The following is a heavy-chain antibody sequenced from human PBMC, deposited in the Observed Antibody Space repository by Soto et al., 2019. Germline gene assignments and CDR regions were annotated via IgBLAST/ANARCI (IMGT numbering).Heavy chain of an antibody. CDR2: INKDGSEK. CDR3: ARASKWPVPADMLGFDY. CDR1: GFTFSSYW. D-gene: IGHD2-2*01. V-gene: IGHV3-7*05. J-gene: IGHJ4*02. Sequence: GGSLRLSCAASGFTFSSYWMSWVRQAPGKGLEWVANINKDGSEKYYVASVKGRFTISRDNAKNSLYLQMNSLRAEDTAVYYCARASKWPVPADMLGFDYWGQGTPVTVSS.